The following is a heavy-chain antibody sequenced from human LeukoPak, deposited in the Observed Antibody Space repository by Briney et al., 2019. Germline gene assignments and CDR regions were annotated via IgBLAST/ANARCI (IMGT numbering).Heavy chain of an antibody. D-gene: IGHD2-15*01. J-gene: IGHJ3*02. CDR2: IYYSGST. CDR3: ASTTPGYCSGGSCYSSAFDI. Sequence: PSETLSLTCTVSGGSISSYYWSWIRQPPGKGLEWIGYIYYSGSTNYNPSLKSRVTISVDTSKNRFSLKLSSVTAADTAVYYCASTTPGYCSGGSCYSSAFDIWGQGTMVTVSS. CDR1: GGSISSYY. V-gene: IGHV4-59*08.